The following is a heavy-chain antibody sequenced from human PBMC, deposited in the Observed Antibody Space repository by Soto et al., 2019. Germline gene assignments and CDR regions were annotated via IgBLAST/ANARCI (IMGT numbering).Heavy chain of an antibody. V-gene: IGHV3-53*04. CDR2: IYGDGST. CDR3: SRGGSGYGYDAFDI. CDR1: GFTVSSNY. J-gene: IGHJ3*02. D-gene: IGHD5-12*01. Sequence: EVQLVESGGGLVQPGGSLRLSCAASGFTVSSNYMSWVRQAPGKGLDWVSVIYGDGSTYYADSVKGRFTISRHNSKNTLYLQMNSLSHADTAVYYCSRGGSGYGYDAFDIWGQGKMVTVSS.